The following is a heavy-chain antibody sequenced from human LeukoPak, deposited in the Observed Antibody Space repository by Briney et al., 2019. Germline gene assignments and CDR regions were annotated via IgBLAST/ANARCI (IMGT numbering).Heavy chain of an antibody. V-gene: IGHV1-69*05. CDR2: IIPIFGTA. Sequence: SVKVSCKASGGTFSSYAISWVRQAPGQGLEWMGGIIPIFGTANYAQKFQGRVTITTDESTSTAYMELSSLRSEDTAVYYCARGTLGVPAAIGLGYYYYMDVWGKGTLVTVSS. D-gene: IGHD2-2*01. J-gene: IGHJ6*03. CDR1: GGTFSSYA. CDR3: ARGTLGVPAAIGLGYYYYMDV.